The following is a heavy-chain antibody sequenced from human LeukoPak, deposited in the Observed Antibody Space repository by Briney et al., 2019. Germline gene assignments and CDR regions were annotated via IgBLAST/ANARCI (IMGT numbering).Heavy chain of an antibody. CDR2: IIPIFGTA. CDR1: GGTFSSYA. Sequence: SVTVSCKASGGTFSSYAISWVRQAPGQGLEWMGGIIPIFGTANYAQKFQGRVTITADESTSTAYMELSSLRSEDTAVYYCARDLGDGYNYAYDYWGQGTLVTVSS. V-gene: IGHV1-69*01. CDR3: ARDLGDGYNYAYDY. J-gene: IGHJ4*02. D-gene: IGHD5-24*01.